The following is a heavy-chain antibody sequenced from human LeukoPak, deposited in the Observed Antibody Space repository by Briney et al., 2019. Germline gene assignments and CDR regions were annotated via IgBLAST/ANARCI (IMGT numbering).Heavy chain of an antibody. Sequence: PGGSLRLSCAASRFTFISYSMNWVRQAPGRGREWVSYISSSSRYTNYADSVKGRFTISRDNAKNSLYLQMNSLRAEDTAVYYCARAPHYSNYGPYYYGMDVWGQGTTVTVSS. CDR1: RFTFISYS. V-gene: IGHV3-21*05. J-gene: IGHJ6*02. D-gene: IGHD4-11*01. CDR3: ARAPHYSNYGPYYYGMDV. CDR2: ISSSSRYT.